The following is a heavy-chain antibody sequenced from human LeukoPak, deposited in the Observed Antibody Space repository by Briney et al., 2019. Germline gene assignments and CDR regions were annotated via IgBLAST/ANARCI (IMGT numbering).Heavy chain of an antibody. CDR3: AKDGMWVSGTIYYYYYMDV. CDR2: IRYDGSNK. D-gene: IGHD1/OR15-1a*01. CDR1: GFTFSSYA. Sequence: PGGSLRLSCAASGFTFSSYAMHWVRQAPGKGLEWVSFIRYDGSNKYYADSVQGRFTISRDNSKNMVYLQMNSLRAEDTAVYYCAKDGMWVSGTIYYYYYMDVWGKGTTVTVSS. J-gene: IGHJ6*03. V-gene: IGHV3-30*02.